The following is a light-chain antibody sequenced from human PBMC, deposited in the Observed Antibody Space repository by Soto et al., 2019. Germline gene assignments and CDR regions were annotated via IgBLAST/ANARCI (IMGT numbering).Light chain of an antibody. CDR2: GAS. CDR1: QSVSNN. V-gene: IGKV3-15*01. Sequence: EIVMTQSPATLSVSPGERATLSCRASQSVSNNLAWYQQKPGQAPRLLIYGASTRATGIPATFSGNGSGTDFTLTISSLQSEDFALYYCQQYNSWPRTFGQGTKVEI. J-gene: IGKJ1*01. CDR3: QQYNSWPRT.